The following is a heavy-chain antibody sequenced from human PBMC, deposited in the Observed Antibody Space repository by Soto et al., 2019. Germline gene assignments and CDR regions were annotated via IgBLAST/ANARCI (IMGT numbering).Heavy chain of an antibody. J-gene: IGHJ4*02. Sequence: QLQLRQSGPGLVKPSEALSLTCSVSGGSISSSNYYWAWLRQRPGMGLVWIATIHYGRSNNYNPSLNRRSAVATQKSETGFSPNSTSVSAPDTAISYCASVTPDLLRSTLWRGYYLSYFAYWGQGTL. CDR1: GGSISSSNYY. D-gene: IGHD3-3*01. CDR3: ASVTPDLLRSTLWRGYYLSYFAY. CDR2: IHYGRSN. V-gene: IGHV4-39*02.